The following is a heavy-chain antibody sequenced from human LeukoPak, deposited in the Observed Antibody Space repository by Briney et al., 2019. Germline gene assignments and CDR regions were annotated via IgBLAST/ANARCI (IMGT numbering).Heavy chain of an antibody. CDR2: ITRNSNYI. V-gene: IGHV3-21*01. J-gene: IGHJ4*02. CDR3: VRGGGSGGYSDY. D-gene: IGHD3-22*01. Sequence: GGSLRLSCEGAGFIFSDYHMNWVRQAPGKGLEWVSTITRNSNYIYYGDSWKGRFTISRDNAKNSLYLQMNSLRAEDTAVYYCVRGGGSGGYSDYWGQGTLVTASS. CDR1: GFIFSDYH.